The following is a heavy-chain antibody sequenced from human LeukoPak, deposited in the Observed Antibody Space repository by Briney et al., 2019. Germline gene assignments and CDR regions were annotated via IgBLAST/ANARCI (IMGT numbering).Heavy chain of an antibody. Sequence: PGGSLRLSYAASGFTFSTYGMTWVRQAPGKGLEWVAGISGSGGSTSYADSVRGRFTISRDNSKNTLYLQMDSLRGEDTAVYYCAKDRGYWGQGTLVTVSS. J-gene: IGHJ4*02. CDR2: ISGSGGST. V-gene: IGHV3-23*01. CDR3: AKDRGY. CDR1: GFTFSTYG.